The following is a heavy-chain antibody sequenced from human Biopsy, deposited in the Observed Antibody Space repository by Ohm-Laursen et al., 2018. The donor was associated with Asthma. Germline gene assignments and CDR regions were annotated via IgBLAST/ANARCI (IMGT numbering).Heavy chain of an antibody. CDR1: YGSITSGGYS. J-gene: IGHJ6*02. Sequence: SDTLSLTCTVSYGSITSGGYSWTWLRQHPGKGLEWIGYIYSSGSTYYNPSLKSRVTISVDTSKNQFSLKLSSVTAADTAVYYCARDGSSVAGTPYGMDVWGQGTTVTVSS. V-gene: IGHV4-31*03. CDR3: ARDGSSVAGTPYGMDV. CDR2: IYSSGST. D-gene: IGHD6-19*01.